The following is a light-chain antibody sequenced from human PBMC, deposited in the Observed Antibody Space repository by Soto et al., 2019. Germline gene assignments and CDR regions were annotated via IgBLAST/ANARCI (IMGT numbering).Light chain of an antibody. CDR2: AAS. CDR1: QSISSY. CDR3: QQYNFYPWT. V-gene: IGKV1-39*01. J-gene: IGKJ1*01. Sequence: DIQMTQSPSSLSASVGDRVTITCRASQSISSYLNWYQQKPGKAPKLLIYAASSLQSGVPSRFSGSGSGTEFTLTISSLQPDDFATYFCQQYNFYPWTFGQGTKVDI.